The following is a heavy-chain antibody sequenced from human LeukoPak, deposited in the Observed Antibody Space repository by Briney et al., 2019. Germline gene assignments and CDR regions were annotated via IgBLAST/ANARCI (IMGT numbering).Heavy chain of an antibody. J-gene: IGHJ4*02. CDR2: ISHTGST. CDR3: ARDIVGATGHFDY. Sequence: SETLSLTCTLSGGSISTYFWSWIRQPPGKALEGIGYISHTGSTNYNPSLKSRVTISVDTSKNQFSLKLSSVTAADTAVYYCARDIVGATGHFDYWGQGTLVTVSS. D-gene: IGHD1-26*01. V-gene: IGHV4-59*13. CDR1: GGSISTYF.